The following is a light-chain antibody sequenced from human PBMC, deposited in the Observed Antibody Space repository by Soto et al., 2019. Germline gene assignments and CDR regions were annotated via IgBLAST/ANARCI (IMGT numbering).Light chain of an antibody. CDR1: QGISNY. CDR2: AAS. CDR3: QKSNSAP. Sequence: DIHMTQSPSSLSSSLGDRVTITCRASQGISNYLAWYQQKPGKVPKLLIYAASTLQSGVPSRFSGSGSGTDFTLTISSLQPEDVATYYCQKSNSAPFGQGTKVDI. J-gene: IGKJ1*01. V-gene: IGKV1-27*01.